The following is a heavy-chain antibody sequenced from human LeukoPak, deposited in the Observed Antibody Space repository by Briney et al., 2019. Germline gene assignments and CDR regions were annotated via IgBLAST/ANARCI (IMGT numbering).Heavy chain of an antibody. Sequence: SETLSLTCAVYGGSFSGYYWSWIRQPPGKGLEWIGEINHSGSTNYNPSLMSRVTMSVDTSKNQFSLKLSSVTAADTAVYYCARGRYCSADICSGGDAFDIWGQGTMVSVSS. CDR2: INHSGST. CDR1: GGSFSGYY. J-gene: IGHJ3*02. V-gene: IGHV4-34*01. D-gene: IGHD2-15*01. CDR3: ARGRYCSADICSGGDAFDI.